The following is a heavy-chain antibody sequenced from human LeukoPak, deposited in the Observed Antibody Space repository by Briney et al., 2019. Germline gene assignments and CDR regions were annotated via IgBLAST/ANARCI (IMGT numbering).Heavy chain of an antibody. J-gene: IGHJ4*02. CDR2: ISGSGGST. CDR1: GFTFSSYA. CDR3: AKDLIKYYDFWSGYRTSPFGFDY. D-gene: IGHD3-3*01. Sequence: GGSLRLSCAASGFTFSSYAMSWVRQAPGKGLEWVSGISGSGGSTYYADSVKGRFTISRDNSKNTLYLQMNSLRAEDTAVYYCAKDLIKYYDFWSGYRTSPFGFDYWGQGTLVTVSS. V-gene: IGHV3-23*01.